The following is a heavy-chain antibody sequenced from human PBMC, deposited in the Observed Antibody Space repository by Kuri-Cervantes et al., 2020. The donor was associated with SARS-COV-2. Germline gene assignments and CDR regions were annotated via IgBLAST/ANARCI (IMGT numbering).Heavy chain of an antibody. CDR3: ARAPGRDCSSTSCYRVPDYYYMDV. CDR2: IYTSGST. J-gene: IGHJ6*03. D-gene: IGHD2-2*01. V-gene: IGHV4-61*02. CDR1: GGSISSGSYY. Sequence: SETLSLTCTVSGGSISSGSYYWSWIRQPAGKGLEWIGRIYTSGSTNYNPSLKSRVTISVDRSKNQFSLKLSSVTAADTAVYYCARAPGRDCSSTSCYRVPDYYYMDVWGKGTTVTVSS.